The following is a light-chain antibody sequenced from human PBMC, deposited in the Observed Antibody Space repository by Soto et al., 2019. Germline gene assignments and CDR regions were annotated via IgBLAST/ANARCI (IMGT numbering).Light chain of an antibody. CDR2: DAS. CDR1: QSVGSY. V-gene: IGKV3-11*01. CDR3: QQRSDWPPIT. Sequence: EIVLTQSPATLSLSPGERATLSCRASQSVGSYLVWYQQKPGQAPRLLIYDASNRATGIPARFSGSGSGTDFTLTISSLESEDFVVYYCQQRSDWPPITFGQGTRLEIK. J-gene: IGKJ5*01.